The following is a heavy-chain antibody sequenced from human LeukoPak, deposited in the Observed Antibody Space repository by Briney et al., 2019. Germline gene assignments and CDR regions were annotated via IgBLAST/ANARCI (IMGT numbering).Heavy chain of an antibody. J-gene: IGHJ4*02. CDR1: GGSISSSSYY. Sequence: SETLSLTCTVSGGSISSSSYYWGWIRQPPGKGLEWIGSIYYSGSTYYNPSLKSRVTKSVDTSKNQFSLKLSSVTAADTAVYYCARRSVWFGEFKIDYWGQGTLVTVSS. CDR3: ARRSVWFGEFKIDY. D-gene: IGHD3-10*01. V-gene: IGHV4-39*07. CDR2: IYYSGST.